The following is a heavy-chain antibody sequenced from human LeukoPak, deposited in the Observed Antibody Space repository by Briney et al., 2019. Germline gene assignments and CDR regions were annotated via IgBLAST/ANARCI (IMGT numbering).Heavy chain of an antibody. J-gene: IGHJ6*02. CDR3: ARGEVDDYGDYYCYYGMDV. Sequence: GGSLRLSCAASGFTFSSYWMSWVRQAPGKGLEWVANIKQDGSEKYYVDSVKGRFTISRDNAKNSLYLQMNSLRAEDTAVYYCARGEVDDYGDYYCYYGMDVWGQGTTVTVSS. D-gene: IGHD4-17*01. V-gene: IGHV3-7*01. CDR2: IKQDGSEK. CDR1: GFTFSSYW.